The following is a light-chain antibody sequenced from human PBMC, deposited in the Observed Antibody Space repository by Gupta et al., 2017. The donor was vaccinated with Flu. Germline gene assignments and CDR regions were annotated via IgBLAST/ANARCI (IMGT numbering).Light chain of an antibody. Sequence: EVRMTQSPATLSVSPGDRATLSCRASQTVGSKLVWYQQKPGQAPKLLIHSASTRATDIPVRFSGSGSGTDFSLTISSLQSEDSAVYYCQQYNDWPQSYGQGTKLEIK. CDR1: QTVGSK. CDR3: QQYNDWPQS. J-gene: IGKJ2*03. CDR2: SAS. V-gene: IGKV3-15*01.